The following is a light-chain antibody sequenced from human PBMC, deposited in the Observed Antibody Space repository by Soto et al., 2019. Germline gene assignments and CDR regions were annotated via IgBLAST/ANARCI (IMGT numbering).Light chain of an antibody. CDR3: QHFKSRPLL. CDR1: QNVNNR. Sequence: EIVMTQSPAMLSVSPGERATLSCRASQNVNNRLAWYQQKAGQPPRLLIYGASTRATGIPARFSGSGSGTEFTLTISSLQSEDFAVYYCQHFKSRPLLFGQGTKVEIK. V-gene: IGKV3-15*01. J-gene: IGKJ1*01. CDR2: GAS.